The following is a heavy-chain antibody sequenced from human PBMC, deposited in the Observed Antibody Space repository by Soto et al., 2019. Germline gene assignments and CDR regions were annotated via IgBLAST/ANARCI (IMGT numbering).Heavy chain of an antibody. V-gene: IGHV4-61*08. J-gene: IGHJ4*02. CDR1: GGSVSRDAYY. CDR3: AKGFSSGWYVDS. CDR2: ILSGGGT. Sequence: SETLSLTCSVSGGSVSRDAYYWSWIRQPPGKTLEWIGFILSGGGTSTNPSLRSRLSISVDTSRNQFSLRLTSVTASDTGVYFCAKGFSSGWYVDSWGRGTLVTVSP. D-gene: IGHD6-19*01.